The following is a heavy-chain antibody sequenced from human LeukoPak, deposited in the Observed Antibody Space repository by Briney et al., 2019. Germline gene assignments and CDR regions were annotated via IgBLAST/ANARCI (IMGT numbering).Heavy chain of an antibody. V-gene: IGHV4-4*02. CDR3: AREILGGFNPGAY. CDR1: LDSTTSNF. D-gene: IGHD1-14*01. CDR2: IHRSGSP. Sequence: SETLSLTCTVSLDSTTSNFWSWVRQPPAKGLEWIGEIHRSGSPNYNPSLQSRVTIPIDRSRNQIALELSSVTAADTAVYYCAREILGGFNPGAYWGQGTLVTVSS. J-gene: IGHJ4*02.